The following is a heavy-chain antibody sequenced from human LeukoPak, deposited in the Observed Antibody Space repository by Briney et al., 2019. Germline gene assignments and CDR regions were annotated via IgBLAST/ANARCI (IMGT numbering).Heavy chain of an antibody. Sequence: GGSLRLSCAASGFTFSSYGMHWVRQAPGKGLEWVAVIWYDGSNKYYADSVKGRFTISRDNSKNTLYLQMNSLRAEDTAVYYCAGALSSGSYGWFDPWGQGTLVTVSS. D-gene: IGHD1-26*01. CDR1: GFTFSSYG. CDR3: AGALSSGSYGWFDP. V-gene: IGHV3-33*01. CDR2: IWYDGSNK. J-gene: IGHJ5*02.